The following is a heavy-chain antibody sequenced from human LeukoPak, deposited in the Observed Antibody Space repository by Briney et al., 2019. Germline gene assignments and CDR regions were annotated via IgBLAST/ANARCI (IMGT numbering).Heavy chain of an antibody. D-gene: IGHD3-9*01. CDR2: IYYSGST. CDR3: ARVGRGGDWLLD. Sequence: TETLSLTCTVSGGTVSSGSYYWSWIRQPPGKGLEWIGYIYYSGSTNYNPSLKSRVTISVDTSKNQISLKLSSVTAADTAVYYCARVGRGGDWLLDWGQGTLVTVSS. J-gene: IGHJ4*02. V-gene: IGHV4-61*01. CDR1: GGTVSSGSYY.